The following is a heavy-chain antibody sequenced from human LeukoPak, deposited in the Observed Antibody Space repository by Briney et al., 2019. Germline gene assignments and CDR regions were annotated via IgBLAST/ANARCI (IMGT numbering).Heavy chain of an antibody. J-gene: IGHJ4*02. V-gene: IGHV3-53*01. Sequence: GGSLRLSCAASGFSVSSNYMNWVRQAPGKGLEWVSVIYSGVSTYYADSVRGRFTISRDNSKNTLYLQMISLRAEDTAVYYCAREGTTTSFDYWGQGTLVTVSS. CDR1: GFSVSSNY. CDR3: AREGTTTSFDY. D-gene: IGHD1-26*01. CDR2: IYSGVST.